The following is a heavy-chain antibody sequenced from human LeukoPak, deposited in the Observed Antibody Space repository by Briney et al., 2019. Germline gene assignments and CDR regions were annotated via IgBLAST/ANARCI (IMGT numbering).Heavy chain of an antibody. D-gene: IGHD3-22*01. V-gene: IGHV4-59*08. Sequence: SETLSLTCTVSGGSISSYYWSWIRQPPGKGLEWIGYIYYSGSTNYNPSLKSRVTISIDTSKNQFYLKLSSLTAADTAVYYCARRDDSSGYHKIFDYWGPGTLVTVSS. CDR1: GGSISSYY. CDR2: IYYSGST. CDR3: ARRDDSSGYHKIFDY. J-gene: IGHJ4*02.